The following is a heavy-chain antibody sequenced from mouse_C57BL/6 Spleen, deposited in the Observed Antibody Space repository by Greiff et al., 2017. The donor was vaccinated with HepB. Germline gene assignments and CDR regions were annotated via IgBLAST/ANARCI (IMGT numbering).Heavy chain of an antibody. CDR1: GYTFTSYW. D-gene: IGHD1-1*01. Sequence: VKLQQPGAELVMPGASVKLSCKASGYTFTSYWMHWVKQRPGQGLEWIGEIDPSDSYTNYNQKFKGKSTLTVDKSSSTAYMQLSSLTSEDSAVYYCARWVYYGSSYLDYWGQGTTLTVSS. J-gene: IGHJ2*01. CDR2: IDPSDSYT. V-gene: IGHV1-69*01. CDR3: ARWVYYGSSYLDY.